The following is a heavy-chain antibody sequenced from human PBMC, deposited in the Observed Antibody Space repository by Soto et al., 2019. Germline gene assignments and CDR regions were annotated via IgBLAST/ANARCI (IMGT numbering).Heavy chain of an antibody. Sequence: TGGSLRLSCAASGFTFSSYWMSWVRQAPGKGLEWVANIKQDGSEKYYVDSVKGRFTISRDNAKNSLYLQMNSLRAEDTAVYYCARGLGYCSSTSCYSDAFDIWGQGTMVTVSS. CDR3: ARGLGYCSSTSCYSDAFDI. J-gene: IGHJ3*02. CDR1: GFTFSSYW. V-gene: IGHV3-7*01. D-gene: IGHD2-2*01. CDR2: IKQDGSEK.